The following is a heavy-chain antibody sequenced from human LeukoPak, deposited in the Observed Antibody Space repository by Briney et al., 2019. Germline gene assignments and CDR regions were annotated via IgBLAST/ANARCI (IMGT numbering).Heavy chain of an antibody. V-gene: IGHV3-23*01. D-gene: IGHD6-19*01. CDR1: GFTFKRKA. J-gene: IGHJ4*02. CDR3: VRRGDASSGWGDHDF. CDR2: IGGSGDKT. Sequence: GEALRLSCGASGFTFKRKAVRWVRQAPGKGVEWVSTIGGSGDKTFYADSVKGRFTISRDNSKNMVHLQMNSLTGEDTALYYCVRRGDASSGWGDHDFWGQGALVTVSS.